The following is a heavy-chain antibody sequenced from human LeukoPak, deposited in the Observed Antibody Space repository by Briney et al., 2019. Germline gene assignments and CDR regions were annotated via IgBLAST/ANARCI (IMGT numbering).Heavy chain of an antibody. CDR1: GFTVSSNY. CDR2: IYSGGST. Sequence: PGGSLRLSCAASGFTVSSNYVSWVRQAPGKGLEWVSVIYSGGSTYYADSVKGRFTISRDNSKNTLYLQMNSLRAEDTAVHYCASNYYDSSGYYLFDYWGQGTLVTVSS. J-gene: IGHJ4*02. V-gene: IGHV3-66*01. D-gene: IGHD3-22*01. CDR3: ASNYYDSSGYYLFDY.